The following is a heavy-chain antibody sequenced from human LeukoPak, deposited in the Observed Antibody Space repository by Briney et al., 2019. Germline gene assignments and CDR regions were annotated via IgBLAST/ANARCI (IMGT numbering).Heavy chain of an antibody. D-gene: IGHD2-15*01. J-gene: IGHJ6*02. CDR1: GFTVSSNH. CDR2: IGTAGDT. Sequence: GGSLRLSCAASGFTVSSNHMSWVRQAPGKGLEWVSAIGTAGDTYYPGSVKGRFTISRENAKNSLYLQMNSLRAGDTAVYYCARELLPDGMDVWGQGTTVTVSS. CDR3: ARELLPDGMDV. V-gene: IGHV3-13*01.